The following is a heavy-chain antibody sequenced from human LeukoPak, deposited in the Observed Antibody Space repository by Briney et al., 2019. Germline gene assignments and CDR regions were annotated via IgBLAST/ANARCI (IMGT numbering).Heavy chain of an antibody. CDR2: ICRGGST. CDR1: GVSISSSNL. Sequence: AETLSLTCAVSGVSISSSNLWSWVRQPPEKGLEVIREICRGGSTYYADSVKGRVTISRDNSKNTLYLQMNSLRAEDTAVYYCAKVGDGSGSYPLYYFDYWGQGTLVTVSS. CDR3: AKVGDGSGSYPLYYFDY. V-gene: IGHV4-4*02. J-gene: IGHJ4*02. D-gene: IGHD3-10*01.